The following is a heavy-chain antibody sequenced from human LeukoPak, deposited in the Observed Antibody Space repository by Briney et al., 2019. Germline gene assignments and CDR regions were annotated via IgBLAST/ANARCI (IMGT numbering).Heavy chain of an antibody. D-gene: IGHD1-26*01. V-gene: IGHV3-23*01. CDR1: GFTFSSSA. Sequence: GGSLRLSCATSGFTFSSSAMSWVRQAPGKGLEWVSTISDSGYSTYYADSVKGRFTISRDNSKNTLFLQMNSLRAEDTALYYCAKAAAAGATLYYFDYWGQGTLVAVSS. CDR3: AKAAAAGATLYYFDY. J-gene: IGHJ4*02. CDR2: ISDSGYST.